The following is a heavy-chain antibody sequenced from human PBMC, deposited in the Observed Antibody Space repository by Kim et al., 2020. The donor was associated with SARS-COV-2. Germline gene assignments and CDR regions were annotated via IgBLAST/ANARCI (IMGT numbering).Heavy chain of an antibody. D-gene: IGHD3-10*01. CDR2: INPNSGGT. V-gene: IGHV1-2*06. Sequence: ASVKVSCKASGYTFTGYYMHWVRQAPGQGLEWMGRINPNSGGTNYAQKFQGRVTMTRDTSISTAYMELSRLRSDETAVYYCARTGMRFGELQYYYYYGMDVWGQGTTVTVSS. CDR3: ARTGMRFGELQYYYYYGMDV. CDR1: GYTFTGYY. J-gene: IGHJ6*02.